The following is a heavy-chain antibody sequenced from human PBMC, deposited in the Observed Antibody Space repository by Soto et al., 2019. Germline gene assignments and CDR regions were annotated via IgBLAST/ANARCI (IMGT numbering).Heavy chain of an antibody. Sequence: SETLSLTCTVSGGSISSGGYYWSWIRQHPGKGLEWIGYIYYSGSTYYNPSLKSRVTISVDTSKSQFSLKLSSVTAADTAVYYCARASEYMVRGVIISEFDYWGQGTLVTVSS. CDR2: IYYSGST. J-gene: IGHJ4*02. CDR1: GGSISSGGYY. D-gene: IGHD3-10*01. CDR3: ARASEYMVRGVIISEFDY. V-gene: IGHV4-31*03.